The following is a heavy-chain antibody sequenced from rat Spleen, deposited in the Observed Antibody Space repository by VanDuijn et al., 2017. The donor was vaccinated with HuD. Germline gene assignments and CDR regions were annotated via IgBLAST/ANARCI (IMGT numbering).Heavy chain of an antibody. Sequence: EVQLKESGPGLVQPSQTLSLTCTVSGFSLTDYSVHWVRLPPGKGLEWMGVMWSGGTTAYNSSLKSRLSISRDTSKSQVFLKMNSLQTEDTAIYYCTRAWGGYSRDYFDYWGQGVMVTVSS. J-gene: IGHJ2*01. CDR2: MWSGGTT. D-gene: IGHD1-11*01. CDR1: GFSLTDYS. V-gene: IGHV2S63*01. CDR3: TRAWGGYSRDYFDY.